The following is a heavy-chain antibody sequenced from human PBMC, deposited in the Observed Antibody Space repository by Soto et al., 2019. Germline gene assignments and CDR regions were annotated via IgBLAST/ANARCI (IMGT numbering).Heavy chain of an antibody. V-gene: IGHV1-3*01. CDR3: AKLGFGELLSPLGDVDP. CDR2: INAGNGNT. D-gene: IGHD3-10*01. J-gene: IGHJ5*02. CDR1: GYTFTSYA. Sequence: GASVKVSCKASGYTFTSYAVHWVRQAPGQRLEWMGWINAGNGNTKYSQKFQGRVTITRDTSASTAYMDLSSLRSEDTAVYYCAKLGFGELLSPLGDVDPWGQGTLVTVSS.